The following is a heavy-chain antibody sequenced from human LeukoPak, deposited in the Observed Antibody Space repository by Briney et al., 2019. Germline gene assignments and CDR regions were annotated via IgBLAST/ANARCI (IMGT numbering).Heavy chain of an antibody. J-gene: IGHJ4*02. CDR3: ARGITVAGTLDY. CDR1: GGSISSYY. CDR2: IYTSGST. Sequence: SETLSLTCTVSGGSISSYYWSWIRQPAGKGLEWIGRIYTSGSTNYNPSLKSRVTISVDTSKNQFSLKLSSVTAADTAVYYCARGITVAGTLDYWGQGTLVTVSS. D-gene: IGHD6-19*01. V-gene: IGHV4-4*07.